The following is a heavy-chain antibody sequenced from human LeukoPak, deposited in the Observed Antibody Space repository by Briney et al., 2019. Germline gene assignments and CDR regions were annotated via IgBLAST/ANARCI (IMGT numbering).Heavy chain of an antibody. V-gene: IGHV1-8*01. D-gene: IGHD6-19*01. J-gene: IGHJ6*03. CDR1: GYTFSNFD. Sequence: ASVKVSCKGSGYTFSNFDINWVRQATGQEREWMGWMNPNSGTTGYAQELQGRVTMTMNTYISTAYIELSSLRSEDTAVYYCARGAQWRGDYYYMDVWGTGTTVTVSS. CDR3: ARGAQWRGDYYYMDV. CDR2: MNPNSGTT.